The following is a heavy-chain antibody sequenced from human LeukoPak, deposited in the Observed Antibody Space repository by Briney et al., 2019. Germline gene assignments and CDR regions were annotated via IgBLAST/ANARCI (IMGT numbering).Heavy chain of an antibody. CDR1: GGSVSSSSYY. CDR2: IYYSGST. D-gene: IGHD3-10*01. V-gene: IGHV4-39*01. CDR3: ARHVGQPAYYYGSGRAVIHYMDV. J-gene: IGHJ6*03. Sequence: SETLSLTCTVSGGSVSSSSYYWAWIRQPPGKGLEWIGSIYYSGSTYYNPSLKSRVTISVDTSKNQFSLKLSSVTAADTAVYYCARHVGQPAYYYGSGRAVIHYMDVWGKGTTVTISS.